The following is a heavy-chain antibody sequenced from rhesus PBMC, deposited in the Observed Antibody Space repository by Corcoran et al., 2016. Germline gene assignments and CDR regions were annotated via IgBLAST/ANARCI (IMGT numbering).Heavy chain of an antibody. Sequence: QVQLQESGPGLVKPSETLSLTCAVSGGSISCGYDWTWIRQPPGKGLGWIGYIYGSSGRTNYNPSLKNRVAISKDTSKIQFSLKRSSVTAADAAVYYCARRVSSGFDYWGQGVLVTVSS. V-gene: IGHV4-76*01. CDR3: ARRVSSGFDY. D-gene: IGHD6-37*01. CDR2: IYGSSGRT. J-gene: IGHJ4*01. CDR1: GGSISCGYD.